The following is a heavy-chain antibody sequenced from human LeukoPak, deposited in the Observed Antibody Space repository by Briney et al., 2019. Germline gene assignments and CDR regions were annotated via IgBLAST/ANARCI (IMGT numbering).Heavy chain of an antibody. CDR3: ANYSGSSRWFDY. J-gene: IGHJ4*02. Sequence: SGGSLRLSCAASGFTFSHHWMNWVRQAPGEGLKWVATINQDGSEKHYVDSVKGRFIISRDNAKNSLFLQMNSLRAEDTAVYYCANYSGSSRWFDYWGQGTLVTVSS. V-gene: IGHV3-7*03. D-gene: IGHD6-13*01. CDR2: INQDGSEK. CDR1: GFTFSHHW.